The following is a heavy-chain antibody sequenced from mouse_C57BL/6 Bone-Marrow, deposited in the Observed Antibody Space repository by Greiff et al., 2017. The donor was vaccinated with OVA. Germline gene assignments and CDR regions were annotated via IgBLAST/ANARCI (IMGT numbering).Heavy chain of an antibody. J-gene: IGHJ1*03. V-gene: IGHV1-82*01. D-gene: IGHD1-1*01. CDR1: GYAFSSSW. Sequence: QVQLQQSGPELVKPGASVKISCKASGYAFSSSWMNWVKQRPGKGLEWIGRIYPGDGDTNYNGKFKGKATLTADKSSSTAYMQLSSLTSEDSAVYVCARCYYGSSHFFDVWGTGTTVTVSS. CDR2: IYPGDGDT. CDR3: ARCYYGSSHFFDV.